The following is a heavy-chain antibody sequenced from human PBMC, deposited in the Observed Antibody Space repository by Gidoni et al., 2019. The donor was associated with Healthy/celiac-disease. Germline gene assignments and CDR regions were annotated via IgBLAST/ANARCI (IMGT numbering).Heavy chain of an antibody. CDR3: ASVILTTYPSYYYYGMDV. D-gene: IGHD4-17*01. Sequence: QVQLQQWGAGLLKPSETLSLTCAVYGGSFSGYYWSWIRQPPGKGLEWIGEINHSGSTNYNPSLKSRVTISVDTSKNQFSLKLSSVTAADTAVYYCASVILTTYPSYYYYGMDVWGQGTTVTVSS. J-gene: IGHJ6*02. CDR2: INHSGST. V-gene: IGHV4-34*01. CDR1: GGSFSGYY.